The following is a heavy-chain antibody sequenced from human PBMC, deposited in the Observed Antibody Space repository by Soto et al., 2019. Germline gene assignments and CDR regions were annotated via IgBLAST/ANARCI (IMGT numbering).Heavy chain of an antibody. CDR1: GFTFSSYA. CDR3: AKPERSIAAAGTCAFDI. Sequence: EVQLLESGGGLVQPGGSLRLSCAASGFTFSSYAMSWVRQLPGKGLEWVSAISGSGGSTYYADSVKGRFTISRDNSKNTLYLQMNSLRAEDTAVYYCAKPERSIAAAGTCAFDIWGQGTMVTVSS. CDR2: ISGSGGST. D-gene: IGHD6-13*01. V-gene: IGHV3-23*01. J-gene: IGHJ3*02.